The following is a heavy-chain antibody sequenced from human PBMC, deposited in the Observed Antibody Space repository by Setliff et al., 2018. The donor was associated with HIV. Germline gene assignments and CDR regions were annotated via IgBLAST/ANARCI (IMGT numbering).Heavy chain of an antibody. V-gene: IGHV1-2*06. D-gene: IGHD3-10*01. CDR1: GGTFSSYA. J-gene: IGHJ4*02. CDR2: INPNSGST. Sequence: ASVKVSCKASGGTFSSYAISWVRQAPGQGLEWMGRINPNSGSTNYAQNFQGGVTITRDTSASTAYMELSSLRSEDTAVYYCARGSSGFRSGSYYNTFIDYWGQGTLVTVSS. CDR3: ARGSSGFRSGSYYNTFIDY.